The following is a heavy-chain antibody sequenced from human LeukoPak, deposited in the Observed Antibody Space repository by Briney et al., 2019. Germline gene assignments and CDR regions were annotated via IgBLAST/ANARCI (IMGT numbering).Heavy chain of an antibody. D-gene: IGHD6-19*01. CDR1: GYTFTSYG. CDR3: AREAGTSGWYY. CDR2: ISTYNGNT. J-gene: IGHJ4*02. V-gene: IGHV1-18*01. Sequence: ASVTVSCKASGYTFTSYGLSWVRQAPGQGLEWMGWISTYNGNTKYAQKLQGRVTMTTDTSTSTAYMELRSLRSDDTAVYYCAREAGTSGWYYWGQGTPVTVSS.